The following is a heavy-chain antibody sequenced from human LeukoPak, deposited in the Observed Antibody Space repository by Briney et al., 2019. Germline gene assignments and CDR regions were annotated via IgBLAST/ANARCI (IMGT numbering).Heavy chain of an antibody. D-gene: IGHD3-10*01. Sequence: SETLSLTCTVSGGSISSSSYYWGWIRQPPGKGLEWIGSIYYSGSTYYNPSLKSRVTISVDTSKNQFSLKLSSVTAADTAVYYCARFSGLLWFGSSNWFDPWGQGTLVTVSS. CDR3: ARFSGLLWFGSSNWFDP. CDR1: GGSISSSSYY. J-gene: IGHJ5*02. CDR2: IYYSGST. V-gene: IGHV4-39*07.